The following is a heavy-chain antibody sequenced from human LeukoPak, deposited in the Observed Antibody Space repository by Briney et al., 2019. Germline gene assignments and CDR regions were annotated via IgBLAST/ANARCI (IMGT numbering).Heavy chain of an antibody. CDR2: IIPIFGTA. CDR1: RGTFSSYA. Sequence: GASVKVSCKASRGTFSSYAISWVRQAPGQGLEWMGGIIPIFGTANYAQKFQGRVTITADESTSTAYMELSSLRSEDTAVYYCARDVSLGVRGAFWFDPWGQGTLVTVSS. D-gene: IGHD3-10*01. J-gene: IGHJ5*02. V-gene: IGHV1-69*13. CDR3: ARDVSLGVRGAFWFDP.